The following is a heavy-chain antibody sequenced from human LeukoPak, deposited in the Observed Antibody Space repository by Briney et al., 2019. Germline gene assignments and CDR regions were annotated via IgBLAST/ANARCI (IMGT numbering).Heavy chain of an antibody. V-gene: IGHV1-2*02. Sequence: EASVKVSCKASGYTFTGYYMHWVRQAPGQGLEWMGWINPNSGGTNYAQKFQGRVTMTRDTSISTAYMELSSLRSEDTAVYYCARAGSITMVRGSWFDPWGQGTLVTVSS. D-gene: IGHD3-10*01. CDR1: GYTFTGYY. J-gene: IGHJ5*02. CDR2: INPNSGGT. CDR3: ARAGSITMVRGSWFDP.